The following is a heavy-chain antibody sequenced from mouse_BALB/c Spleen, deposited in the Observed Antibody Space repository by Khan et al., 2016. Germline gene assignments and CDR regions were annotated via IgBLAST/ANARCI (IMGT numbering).Heavy chain of an antibody. J-gene: IGHJ4*01. V-gene: IGHV3-8*02. D-gene: IGHD1-1*01. CDR3: ARYDGSSYVRAMDY. CDR2: ISYSGST. CDR1: GDSITSGY. Sequence: EVQLQESGPSLVKPSQTLSLTCSVTGDSITSGYWNWIRKFPGIKLEYMGYISYSGSTYYNPSHKSRISITRDTSKNQYFLQLISVTTEDTATYYCARYDGSSYVRAMDYWGQGTSVTVSS.